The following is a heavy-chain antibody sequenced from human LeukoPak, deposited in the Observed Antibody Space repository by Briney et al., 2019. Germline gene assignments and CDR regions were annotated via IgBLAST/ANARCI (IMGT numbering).Heavy chain of an antibody. V-gene: IGHV3-30*02. D-gene: IGHD3-22*01. J-gene: IGHJ5*02. CDR1: GFTFSNYG. CDR3: AKGVYYDSSVYLYP. Sequence: GGSLRLSCAASGFTFSNYGMHWVRQAPGKGLEWVAFIRYDGINKYYADSVKGRFTISRDNSKNTLYLQMNSLRAEDTAVYYCAKGVYYDSSVYLYPWAQGTLVTVPS. CDR2: IRYDGINK.